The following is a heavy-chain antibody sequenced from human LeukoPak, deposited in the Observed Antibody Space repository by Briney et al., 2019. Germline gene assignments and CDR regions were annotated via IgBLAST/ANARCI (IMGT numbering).Heavy chain of an antibody. V-gene: IGHV1-8*03. CDR1: GGTFSSYA. CDR2: INPNSGNT. CDR3: ARFPRRYDFGSGSWNYYYYMDV. D-gene: IGHD3-3*01. J-gene: IGHJ6*03. Sequence: ASVKVSCKASGGTFSSYAISWVRQAPGQGLEWMGWINPNSGNTGYAQKFQGRVTITRNTSISTAYMELSSLRSEDTAVYYCARFPRRYDFGSGSWNYYYYMDVWGKGTPVTVSS.